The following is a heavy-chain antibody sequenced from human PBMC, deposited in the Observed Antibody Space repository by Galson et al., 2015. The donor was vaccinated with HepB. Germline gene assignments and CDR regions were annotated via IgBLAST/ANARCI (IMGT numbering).Heavy chain of an antibody. CDR3: AREGGYCSSTSCYATNRRAYDY. D-gene: IGHD2-2*01. Sequence: SVKVSCKASGYTFTGYYMHWVRQAPGQGLEWMGRINPNSGGTNYAQKFQGRVTMTRDTSISTACMELSRLRSDDTAVYYCAREGGYCSSTSCYATNRRAYDYWGQGTLVTVSS. CDR2: INPNSGGT. V-gene: IGHV1-2*06. J-gene: IGHJ4*02. CDR1: GYTFTGYY.